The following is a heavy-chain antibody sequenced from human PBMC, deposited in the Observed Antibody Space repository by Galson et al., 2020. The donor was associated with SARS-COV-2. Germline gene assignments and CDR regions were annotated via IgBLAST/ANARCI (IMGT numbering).Heavy chain of an antibody. CDR3: VRDSGDNTVVVPADSCFDY. J-gene: IGHJ4*02. V-gene: IGHV3-48*03. D-gene: IGHD2-2*01. Sequence: TGGSLRLSCVASGFTFSSYEMNWVRQAPGKGLEWVSYISSDGSSTHYADSVKGRFTISRDNAKNSLFLQMSSLRAEDTAVYYCVRDSGDNTVVVPADSCFDYWGQGTLVTVSS. CDR2: ISSDGSST. CDR1: GFTFSSYE.